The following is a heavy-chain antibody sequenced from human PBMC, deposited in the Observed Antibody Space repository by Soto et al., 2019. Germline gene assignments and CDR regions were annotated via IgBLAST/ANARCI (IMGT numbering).Heavy chain of an antibody. Sequence: GGSLRLSCAASGFTFSSYAMSWVRQAPGKGLEWVSAISGSGGSTYYADSVKGRFTISRDNSKNTLYLQMNSLRAEDTAVYYCANVPLVPADTRFLWELDFWGQGTLVTVSS. D-gene: IGHD2-2*01. CDR1: GFTFSSYA. V-gene: IGHV3-23*01. J-gene: IGHJ4*02. CDR2: ISGSGGST. CDR3: ANVPLVPADTRFLWELDF.